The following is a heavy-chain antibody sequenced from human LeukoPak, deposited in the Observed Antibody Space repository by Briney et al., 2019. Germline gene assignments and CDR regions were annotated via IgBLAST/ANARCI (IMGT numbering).Heavy chain of an antibody. CDR2: INPSGGST. J-gene: IGHJ3*02. D-gene: IGHD4-23*01. V-gene: IGHV1-46*01. CDR3: ARGLPLRWSRGDAFDI. Sequence: VSVKVSCKASGYTFTSYYMHWVRQAPGQGLEWMGIINPSGGSTSYAQKFQGRVTMTRDMSTSTVYVELSSLRSEDTAVYYCARGLPLRWSRGDAFDIWGQGTMVTVSS. CDR1: GYTFTSYY.